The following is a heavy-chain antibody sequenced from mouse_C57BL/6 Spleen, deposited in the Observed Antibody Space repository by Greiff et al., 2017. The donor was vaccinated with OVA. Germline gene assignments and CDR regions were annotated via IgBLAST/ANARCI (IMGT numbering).Heavy chain of an antibody. CDR2: INYDGSST. Sequence: EVKLMESEGGLVQPGSSMKLSCTASGFTFSDYYMAWVRQVPEKGLEWVANINYDGSSTYYLDSLKSRFIISRDNAKNILYLQMSSLKSEDTATXYCARANWDSSFAYWGKGTTLTVSS. V-gene: IGHV5-16*01. D-gene: IGHD4-1*01. CDR1: GFTFSDYY. J-gene: IGHJ2*01. CDR3: ARANWDSSFAY.